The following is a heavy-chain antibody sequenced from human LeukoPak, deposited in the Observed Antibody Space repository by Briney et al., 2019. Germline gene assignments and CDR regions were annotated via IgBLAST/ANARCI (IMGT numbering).Heavy chain of an antibody. Sequence: SETLSLTCTVSGGSISSYYWSWIRQPPGKGLEWIGYIYYSGSTNYNPSLKSRVTISVDTSKNQFSLKLSSVTAADTAVYYCARTDYFSDSSGYRYDAFDIWGQGTMVTVSS. J-gene: IGHJ3*02. D-gene: IGHD3-22*01. CDR2: IYYSGST. CDR1: GGSISSYY. V-gene: IGHV4-59*08. CDR3: ARTDYFSDSSGYRYDAFDI.